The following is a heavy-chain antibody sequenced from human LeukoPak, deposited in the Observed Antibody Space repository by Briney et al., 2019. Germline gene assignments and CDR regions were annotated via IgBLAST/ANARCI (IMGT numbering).Heavy chain of an antibody. D-gene: IGHD3-3*01. V-gene: IGHV1-69*04. J-gene: IGHJ3*02. CDR3: ARGVLDFWSQGALDI. CDR2: IIPILGIA. CDR1: GGTFSSYA. Sequence: ASVKVSCKASGGTFSSYAISWVRQAPGQGLEWMGRIIPILGIANYAQKFQGRVTITADKSTSTAYMELSRLRSDDTAVYYCARGVLDFWSQGALDIWGQGTMVTVSS.